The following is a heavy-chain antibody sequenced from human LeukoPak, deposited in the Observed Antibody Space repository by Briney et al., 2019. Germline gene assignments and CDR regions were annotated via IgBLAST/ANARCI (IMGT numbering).Heavy chain of an antibody. Sequence: PGGSLRLSCAASGFTFSTYAMSWARHAPGKGLEWDSTVSGSGGSTYYAASVTGRFTISRDNSKNTLYLQMNRLSAEDTAIYYCAKYRANNDCFDYWGQGTLVTVSS. D-gene: IGHD4/OR15-4a*01. J-gene: IGHJ4*02. CDR2: VSGSGGST. CDR1: GFTFSTYA. CDR3: AKYRANNDCFDY. V-gene: IGHV3-23*01.